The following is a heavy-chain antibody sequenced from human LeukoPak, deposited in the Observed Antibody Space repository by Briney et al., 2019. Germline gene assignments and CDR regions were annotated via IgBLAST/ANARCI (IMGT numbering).Heavy chain of an antibody. CDR1: GGTFTSYY. CDR2: INPSGGST. CDR3: ARDFLPPQGPGNYGMDV. Sequence: ASVKVSCKASGGTFTSYYMHWVRQAPGQGLEWMGIINPSGGSTSYAQKFQGRVTMTRDTSTSTVYMELSSLRSEDTAVYYCARDFLPPQGPGNYGMDVWGQGTTVTVSS. D-gene: IGHD6-13*01. V-gene: IGHV1-46*01. J-gene: IGHJ6*02.